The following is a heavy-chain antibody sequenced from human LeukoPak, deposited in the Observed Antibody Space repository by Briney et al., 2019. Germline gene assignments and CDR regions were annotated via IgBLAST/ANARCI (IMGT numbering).Heavy chain of an antibody. J-gene: IGHJ4*02. D-gene: IGHD3-22*01. CDR1: GGSLSTFF. CDR3: ARGTEMTSSSGYYSFDY. CDR2: IYMGTT. Sequence: PSETLSLTCTVSGGSLSTFFWTWIRQSAGKGLEWIGRIYMGTTYYNPSVESRATISVDTSNNRFSLKLTSLTAADTAVYYCARGTEMTSSSGYYSFDYWGRGSLVTVSS. V-gene: IGHV4-4*07.